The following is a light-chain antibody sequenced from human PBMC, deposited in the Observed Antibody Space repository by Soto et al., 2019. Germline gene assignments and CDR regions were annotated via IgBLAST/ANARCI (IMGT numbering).Light chain of an antibody. CDR2: AAS. CDR3: RRRNSYPHT. V-gene: IGKV1-9*01. J-gene: IGKJ2*01. CDR1: QGISSD. Sequence: DIQLTQSPSFLSASVGYRVTITCRASQGISSDLACYQQKPGKAPKLLIYAASTLQSGVPSRFSGSGSGTEFTLTISSLQPEDFSTCYCRRRNSYPHTFGQGTKLESK.